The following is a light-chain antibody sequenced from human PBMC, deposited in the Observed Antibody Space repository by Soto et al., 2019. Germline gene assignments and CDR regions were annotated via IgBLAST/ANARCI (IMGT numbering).Light chain of an antibody. V-gene: IGKV1-39*01. Sequence: DIQMTQSPSTLSASVGDRVTITCRASQSISSWLAWYQQKPGKAPNLLIYAASSLQSWVPSRFTGSGSGTDFTLTISSLQPEDFATYYCQQSYRTPHTFGQGTRLEIK. CDR3: QQSYRTPHT. CDR2: AAS. J-gene: IGKJ5*01. CDR1: QSISSW.